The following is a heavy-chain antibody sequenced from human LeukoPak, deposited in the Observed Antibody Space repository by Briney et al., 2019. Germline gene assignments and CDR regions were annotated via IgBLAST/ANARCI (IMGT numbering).Heavy chain of an antibody. CDR2: ISAYNGNT. V-gene: IGHV1-18*01. CDR1: GYTFTSYG. Sequence: ASVKVSCKASGYTFTSYGISWVRQAPGQGLEWMGWISAYNGNTNYAQKLQGRVTMTRDTSISTAYMELSRLRSDDTAVYYCARDPTTYYYDSSGFDIWGQGTMVTVSS. CDR3: ARDPTTYYYDSSGFDI. D-gene: IGHD3-22*01. J-gene: IGHJ3*02.